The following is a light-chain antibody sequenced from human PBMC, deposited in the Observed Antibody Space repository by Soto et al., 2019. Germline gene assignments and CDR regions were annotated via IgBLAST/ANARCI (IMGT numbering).Light chain of an antibody. Sequence: QSALTQPASVSGSPGQSITISCTGTSSDVGSYNLVSWYQHHPGKAPKLMIYEGSKRPSGVSNRFSGSKSGNTASLTISGLQAEDEADYYCCSYAGSSTSSWVFGGGTKVTVL. CDR1: SSDVGSYNL. CDR3: CSYAGSSTSSWV. V-gene: IGLV2-23*01. J-gene: IGLJ3*02. CDR2: EGS.